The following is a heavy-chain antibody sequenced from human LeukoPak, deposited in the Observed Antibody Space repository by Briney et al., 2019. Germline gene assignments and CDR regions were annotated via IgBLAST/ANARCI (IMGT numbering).Heavy chain of an antibody. CDR3: ARARIAAAGFWFDP. CDR1: GYTFTSYG. CDR2: ISAYNGNT. V-gene: IGHV1-18*01. D-gene: IGHD6-13*01. Sequence: GASVKVSCKASGYTFTSYGISWVRQAPGQGLEWMGWISAYNGNTNYAQKLQGRVTMTTDTSTSTAYMELRSLRSDGTAVYYCARARIAAAGFWFDPWGQGTLVTVSS. J-gene: IGHJ5*02.